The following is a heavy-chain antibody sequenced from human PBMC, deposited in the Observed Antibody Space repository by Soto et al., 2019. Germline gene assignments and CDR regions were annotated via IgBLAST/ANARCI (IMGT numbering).Heavy chain of an antibody. CDR1: GYSFTSYW. CDR3: ARRRDYVWGSYRPARYNWFDP. Sequence: HGESLKISCKGSGYSFTSYWIGWVRQMPGKGLEWMGIIYPGDSDTRYSPSFQGQVTISADKSISTAYLQWSSLKASDTAMYYCARRRDYVWGSYRPARYNWFDPWGQGTLVTVSS. D-gene: IGHD3-16*02. V-gene: IGHV5-51*01. CDR2: IYPGDSDT. J-gene: IGHJ5*02.